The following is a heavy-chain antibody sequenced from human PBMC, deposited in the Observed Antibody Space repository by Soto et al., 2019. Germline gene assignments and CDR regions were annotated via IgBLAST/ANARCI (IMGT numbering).Heavy chain of an antibody. CDR2: INPNSGGT. CDR3: ARHSSGWYSHYFDY. Sequence: XSVKVSCKASGYTFTCYYIHWVRQAPGQGLEWMGWINPNSGGTNYAQKFQGWVTMTRDTSISTAYMELSRLRSDDTAVYYCARHSSGWYSHYFDYWGQGTLVTVSS. CDR1: GYTFTCYY. D-gene: IGHD6-19*01. J-gene: IGHJ4*02. V-gene: IGHV1-2*04.